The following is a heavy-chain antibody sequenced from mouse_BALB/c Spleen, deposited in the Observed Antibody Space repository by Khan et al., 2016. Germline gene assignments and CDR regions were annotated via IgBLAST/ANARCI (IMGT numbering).Heavy chain of an antibody. D-gene: IGHD2-1*01. CDR2: IRLKSNNYAT. V-gene: IGHV6-6*02. Sequence: EVKLEESGGGLVQPGGSMKLSCVASGFTFSNYWMNWVRQSPEKGLEWVAEIRLKSNNYATHYAESVKGRFTISRDDSKSSVYLQMNNVRAEDTGIYYCTRGGNYEYFDVWGAGTTVTVSS. CDR1: GFTFSNYW. J-gene: IGHJ1*01. CDR3: TRGGNYEYFDV.